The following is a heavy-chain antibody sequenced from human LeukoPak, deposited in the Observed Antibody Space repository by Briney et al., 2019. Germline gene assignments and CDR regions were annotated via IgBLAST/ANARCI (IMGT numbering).Heavy chain of an antibody. V-gene: IGHV4-30-2*01. D-gene: IGHD2/OR15-2a*01. Sequence: NPSETLSLTCAVSGGSISSGGYSWSWIRQPPGKGLEWIGYIYHSGSTYYNPSLKSRVTISVDRSKNQFSLKLSSVTAADTAVYYCARVIWRGRYYFDYWGQGTLVTVSS. J-gene: IGHJ4*02. CDR3: ARVIWRGRYYFDY. CDR1: GGSISSGGYS. CDR2: IYHSGST.